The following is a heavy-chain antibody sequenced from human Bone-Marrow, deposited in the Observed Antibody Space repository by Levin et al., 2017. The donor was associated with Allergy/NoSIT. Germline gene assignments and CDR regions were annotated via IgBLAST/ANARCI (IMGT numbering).Heavy chain of an antibody. CDR2: ISSSSSYI. V-gene: IGHV3-21*01. D-gene: IGHD1-1*01. CDR3: ARARPVTATGTTPIDY. Sequence: TGGSLRLSCAASGFTFSSYSMNWVRQAPGKGLEWVSSISSSSSYIYYADSVKGRFTISRDNAKNSLYLQMNSLRAEDTAVYYCARARPVTATGTTPIDYWGQGTLVTVSS. CDR1: GFTFSSYS. J-gene: IGHJ4*02.